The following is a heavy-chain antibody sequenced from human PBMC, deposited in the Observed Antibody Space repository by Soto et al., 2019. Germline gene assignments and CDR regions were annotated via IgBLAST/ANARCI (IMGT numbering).Heavy chain of an antibody. CDR2: VIPIFGTP. J-gene: IGHJ4*02. CDR3: AKIRWTISLQEEDAI. Sequence: QVQLVQSGAEVKKPGSSVKVSCKYSGGTFGSYAISWVRQAPGQGLEWMGGVIPIFGTPHYAQKFHGRVTITADIPTSTADLELSSLKSADTAVYYCAKIRWTISLQEEDAIWGQGTLVTVSS. D-gene: IGHD2-15*01. V-gene: IGHV1-69*06. CDR1: GGTFGSYA.